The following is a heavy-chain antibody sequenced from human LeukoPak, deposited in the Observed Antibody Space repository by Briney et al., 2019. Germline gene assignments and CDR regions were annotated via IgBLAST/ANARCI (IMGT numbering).Heavy chain of an antibody. V-gene: IGHV4-4*02. J-gene: IGHJ4*02. Sequence: SGTLSLTCAVSGGSISSSNWWSWVRQPPGKGLEWIGEIYHSGSTNYNPSLKSRATISVDKSKNQFSLKLSSVTAADTAVYYCARISYTAMALDYWGQGTLVTVSS. CDR2: IYHSGST. CDR3: ARISYTAMALDY. D-gene: IGHD5-18*01. CDR1: GGSISSSNW.